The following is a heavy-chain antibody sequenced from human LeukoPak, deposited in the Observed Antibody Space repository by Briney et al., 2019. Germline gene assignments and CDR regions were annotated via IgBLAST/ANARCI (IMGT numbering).Heavy chain of an antibody. J-gene: IGHJ4*02. CDR1: GFTVSSNY. D-gene: IGHD1-26*01. CDR3: ARVVASGGQAFYFDY. CDR2: INSGGST. Sequence: GGSLRLSCAASGFTVSSNYMSWVRQAPGKGLEWVSVINSGGSTYYADSAKGRFTISRDNSKNTLYLQMNSLRTEDTAVYYCARVVASGGQAFYFDYWGQGTLVTVSS. V-gene: IGHV3-66*02.